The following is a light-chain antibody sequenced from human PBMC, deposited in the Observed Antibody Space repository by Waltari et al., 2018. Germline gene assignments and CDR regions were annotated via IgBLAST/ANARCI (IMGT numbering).Light chain of an antibody. CDR2: EAS. V-gene: IGKV1-5*03. Sequence: DIRLTQSPSTLSASAGARVIISCRASQSISKWLAWYQQKPGKAPKLLIYEASTLQSGVPSRFSGTGSGTDFTLTISSLQPDDVATYYCQHYNSYSLLTFGGGAKVEIK. CDR3: QHYNSYSLLT. J-gene: IGKJ4*01. CDR1: QSISKW.